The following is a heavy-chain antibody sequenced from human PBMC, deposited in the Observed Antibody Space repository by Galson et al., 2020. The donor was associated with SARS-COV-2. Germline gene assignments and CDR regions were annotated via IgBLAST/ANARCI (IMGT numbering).Heavy chain of an antibody. V-gene: IGHV4-38-2*02. CDR3: ARDPGVYCSSTSCYTYNWFDP. CDR2: IYHSGST. Sequence: SETLSLTCTVSGYSISSGYYWGWIRQHPGKGLEWIGSIYHSGSTYYNPSLQSRVTISVDTSKNQFSLKLSSVTAADTAVYYCARDPGVYCSSTSCYTYNWFDPWGQVTLVTVSS. D-gene: IGHD2-2*02. CDR1: GYSISSGYY. J-gene: IGHJ5*02.